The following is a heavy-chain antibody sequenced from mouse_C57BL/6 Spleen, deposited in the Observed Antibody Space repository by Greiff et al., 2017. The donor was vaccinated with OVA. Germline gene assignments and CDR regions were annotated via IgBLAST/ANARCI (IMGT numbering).Heavy chain of an antibody. D-gene: IGHD2-3*01. CDR2: IWGVGST. J-gene: IGHJ3*01. CDR3: ASGYDGSFAY. Sequence: VQVVESGPGLVAPSQSLSITCTVSGFSLTSYGVDWVRQSPGKGLEWLGVIWGVGSTNYNSALKSRLSISKDNSKSQVFLKMNSLQTDDTAMYYCASGYDGSFAYWGQGTLVTVSA. V-gene: IGHV2-6*01. CDR1: GFSLTSYG.